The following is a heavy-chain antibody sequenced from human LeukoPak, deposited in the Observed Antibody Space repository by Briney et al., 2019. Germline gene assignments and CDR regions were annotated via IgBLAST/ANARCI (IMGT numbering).Heavy chain of an antibody. D-gene: IGHD6-13*01. J-gene: IGHJ4*02. Sequence: GGSLRLSCAASGFTFSSYSMNWVRQAPGKGLEWVSSISSSSSYIYYADSVKGRFTISRDNAKNSLYLQMNSLRAEDTAVYYCASDRVLEQQTDQTPNWGQGTLVTVSS. CDR1: GFTFSSYS. CDR3: ASDRVLEQQTDQTPN. CDR2: ISSSSSYI. V-gene: IGHV3-21*01.